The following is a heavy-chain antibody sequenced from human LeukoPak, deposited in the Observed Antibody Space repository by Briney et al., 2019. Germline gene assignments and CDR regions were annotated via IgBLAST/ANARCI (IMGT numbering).Heavy chain of an antibody. D-gene: IGHD7-27*01. CDR3: ARGSINWGLTYYFDY. Sequence: SETLSLTRTVSGGSISSYYWSWIRQPPGKGLEWIGYIYYSGSTNYNPSLKSRVTISVDTSKNQFSLKLSSVTAADTAVYYCARGSINWGLTYYFDYWGQGTLVTVSS. CDR1: GGSISSYY. CDR2: IYYSGST. J-gene: IGHJ4*02. V-gene: IGHV4-59*01.